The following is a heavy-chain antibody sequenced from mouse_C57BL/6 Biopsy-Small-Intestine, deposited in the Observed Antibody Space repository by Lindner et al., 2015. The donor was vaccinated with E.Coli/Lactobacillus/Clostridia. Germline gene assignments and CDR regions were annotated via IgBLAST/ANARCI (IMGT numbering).Heavy chain of an antibody. CDR1: GFTFNIYV. CDR2: IRSKSSNYAT. Sequence: VQLQESGGGLVQPKGSLKLSCAASGFTFNIYVMHWVRQAPGKGLEWVARIRSKSSNYATYYADSVEDRFTISRDDSQSMLYLQMKNLKSEDTAMYYCVRGRDYFDYWGQGTTLTVSS. CDR3: VRGRDYFDY. V-gene: IGHV10-3*01. J-gene: IGHJ2*01. D-gene: IGHD3-1*01.